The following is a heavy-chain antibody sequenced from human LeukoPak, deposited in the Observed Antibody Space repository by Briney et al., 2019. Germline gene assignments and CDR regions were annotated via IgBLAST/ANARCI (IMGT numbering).Heavy chain of an antibody. CDR3: AKDRGGRPWYDAFDI. CDR1: GFTFDDYA. CDR2: ISWNSGSI. D-gene: IGHD6-13*01. V-gene: IGHV3-9*03. J-gene: IGHJ3*02. Sequence: PGGYLRRYCAASGFTFDDYARHWLRQAPGKGLEWVSGISWNSGSIAYADSVKGRFTISRDNAKNSMYLQMNSLRAEDMALYYCAKDRGGRPWYDAFDIWGQGTMVTVSS.